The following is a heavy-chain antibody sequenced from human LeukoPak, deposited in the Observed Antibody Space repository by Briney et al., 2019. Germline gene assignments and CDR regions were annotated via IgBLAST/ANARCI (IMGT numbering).Heavy chain of an antibody. J-gene: IGHJ4*02. CDR3: AKIRWLVTYYSDY. V-gene: IGHV3-23*01. CDR2: ITGSGTTT. D-gene: IGHD6-19*01. Sequence: GGSLRLSCAASGFTFSSFAMSWVRQAPGKGLEWVSAITGSGTTTYYADSVKGRFTISRDNSKNTLYLLMNSLSAEDTAVYYCAKIRWLVTYYSDYWGQGALVTVSS. CDR1: GFTFSSFA.